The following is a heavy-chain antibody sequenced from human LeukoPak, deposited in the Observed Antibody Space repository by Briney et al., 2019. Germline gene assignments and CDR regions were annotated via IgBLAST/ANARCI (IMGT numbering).Heavy chain of an antibody. V-gene: IGHV4-31*03. CDR2: IYYSGST. D-gene: IGHD4-17*01. Sequence: SQTLSLTCTVSGGSISSGGYYWRWIRQHPGKGLEWIGYIYYSGSTYYNPSLKSRVTISVDTSKNQFSLKLSSVTAADTAVYYCARVRHTDDYGDYEDYWGQGTLVTVSS. CDR3: ARVRHTDDYGDYEDY. J-gene: IGHJ4*02. CDR1: GGSISSGGYY.